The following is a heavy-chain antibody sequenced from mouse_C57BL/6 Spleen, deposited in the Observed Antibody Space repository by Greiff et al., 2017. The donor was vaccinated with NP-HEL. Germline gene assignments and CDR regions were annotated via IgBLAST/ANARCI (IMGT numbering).Heavy chain of an antibody. J-gene: IGHJ1*03. D-gene: IGHD1-1*01. Sequence: EVKVVESGPELVKPGASVKISCKASGYSFTGYYMNWVKQSPEKSLEWIGEINPSTGGTTYNQKFKAKATLTVDKSSSTAYMQLKSLTSEDSAVYYCASDYYGSSRWYFDVWGTGTTVTVSS. V-gene: IGHV1-42*01. CDR2: INPSTGGT. CDR1: GYSFTGYY. CDR3: ASDYYGSSRWYFDV.